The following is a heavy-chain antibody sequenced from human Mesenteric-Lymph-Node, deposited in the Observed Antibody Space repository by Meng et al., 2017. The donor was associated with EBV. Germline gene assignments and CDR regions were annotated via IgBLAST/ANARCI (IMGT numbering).Heavy chain of an antibody. CDR1: GGYIRSSAW. V-gene: IGHV4-4*02. J-gene: IGHJ4*02. CDR2: IYKSVST. D-gene: IGHD3-10*01. Sequence: LHASGHGLGKPSEPMSHTVPCSGGYIRSSAWWNRVRQAPGKGMEWIGVIYKSVSTNYSHSLKSPVTISVHKSTKQLSLKLPSVTVADTAVYFCASPSWKPFSVVRGAKIDYWGQGTLVTVSS. CDR3: ASPSWKPFSVVRGAKIDY.